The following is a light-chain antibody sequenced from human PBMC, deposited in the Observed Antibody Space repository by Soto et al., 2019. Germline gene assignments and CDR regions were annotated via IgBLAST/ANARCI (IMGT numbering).Light chain of an antibody. V-gene: IGKV3-20*01. CDR2: GAS. CDR3: QHYGSSSWT. J-gene: IGKJ1*01. CDR1: QSVSSTY. Sequence: EIVLTQSPGTLSLSPGERATLSCRASQSVSSTYLAWYQQKPGQAPRLLISGASSRASGIPDRFSGSGSGTDFTLTISRVEPEDFAVYYCQHYGSSSWTFGQGTRVDI.